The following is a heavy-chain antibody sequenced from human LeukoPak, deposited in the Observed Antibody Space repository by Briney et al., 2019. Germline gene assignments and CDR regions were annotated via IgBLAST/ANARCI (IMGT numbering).Heavy chain of an antibody. CDR3: TRSTSFINWFDP. J-gene: IGHJ5*02. D-gene: IGHD2-2*01. CDR2: IFYSGST. V-gene: IGHV4-59*01. Sequence: PSETLSLTCTVSGGSISSYYWSWIRQPPGKGLEWIGCIFYSGSTNYNPPLKSRVTISVDTSKNQFSLKLSSVTAADTAVYYCTRSTSFINWFDPRGQGTLVTVSS. CDR1: GGSISSYY.